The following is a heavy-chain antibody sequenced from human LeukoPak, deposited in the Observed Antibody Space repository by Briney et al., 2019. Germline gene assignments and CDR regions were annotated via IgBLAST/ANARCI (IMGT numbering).Heavy chain of an antibody. CDR1: GFSLRSSE. CDR2: INSADNVQ. D-gene: IGHD2-8*01. Sequence: GGSLRLSCAASGFSLRSSEVNWVRQAPGKGPEWVAHINSADNVQYYTDSVRGRFTMSRDNAKDLLFLQMNSLRDDDTAVYYCARDTVNGPFVISLDLWGQGVLVTVSS. CDR3: ARDTVNGPFVISLDL. V-gene: IGHV3-48*03. J-gene: IGHJ5*02.